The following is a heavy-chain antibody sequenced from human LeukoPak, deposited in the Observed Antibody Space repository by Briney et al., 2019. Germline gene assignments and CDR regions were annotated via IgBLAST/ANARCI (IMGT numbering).Heavy chain of an antibody. V-gene: IGHV3-23*01. D-gene: IGHD2/OR15-2a*01. J-gene: IGHJ4*02. Sequence: PGGSVRLSCAASGFTLSSYALSWVRQPPGRGRRWVSAISVSGGSAFYADSVRGRFTISRDNSKNTLYLQMDSLRVEDTALYYCAKTLLPGGGRLDYWGQGTLVTVSS. CDR2: ISVSGGSA. CDR3: AKTLLPGGGRLDY. CDR1: GFTLSSYA.